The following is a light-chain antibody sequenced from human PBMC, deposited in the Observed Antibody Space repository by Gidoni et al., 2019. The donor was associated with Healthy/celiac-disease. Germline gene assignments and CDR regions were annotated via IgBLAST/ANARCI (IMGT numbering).Light chain of an antibody. J-gene: IGLJ2*01. CDR2: EVS. CDR3: SSYTSSSTPVV. V-gene: IGLV2-14*01. CDR1: SSDVGGYNY. Sequence: QSALTPPASVSGSPGQSITISCTGTSSDVGGYNYVSWYQQHPGTAPKLMIYEVSNRPSGVSNRFSGSKSGNTASLTISGLQAEDEADYYCSSYTSSSTPVVFGGGTKLTVL.